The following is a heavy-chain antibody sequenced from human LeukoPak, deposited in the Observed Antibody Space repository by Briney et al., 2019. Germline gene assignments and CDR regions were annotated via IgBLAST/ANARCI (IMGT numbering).Heavy chain of an antibody. CDR2: INHSGST. CDR1: GGSFSGYY. Sequence: SETLSLTCAVYGGSFSGYYWSWIRQPPGKGLEWIGEINHSGSTNYNPSLKSRVTISVDTSKNQFSLKLSSVTAADTAVYYCARISHSYYDSSGYYYWGQGTLVTVSS. V-gene: IGHV4-34*01. CDR3: ARISHSYYDSSGYYY. D-gene: IGHD3-22*01. J-gene: IGHJ4*02.